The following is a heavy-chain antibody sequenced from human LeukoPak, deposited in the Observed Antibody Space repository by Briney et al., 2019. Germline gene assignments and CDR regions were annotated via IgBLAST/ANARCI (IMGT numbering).Heavy chain of an antibody. Sequence: ASVKVSCKASGYTFTGYYMHWVRQAPGQGLEWMGWINPNSGGTNYAQKFQGRVTMTRDTSISTAYMELSRLRSDDTAVYHCARGSRVGYQLLYERVNEGNWFDPWGQGTLVTVSS. CDR3: ARGSRVGYQLLYERVNEGNWFDP. CDR2: INPNSGGT. J-gene: IGHJ5*02. V-gene: IGHV1-2*02. CDR1: GYTFTGYY. D-gene: IGHD2-2*02.